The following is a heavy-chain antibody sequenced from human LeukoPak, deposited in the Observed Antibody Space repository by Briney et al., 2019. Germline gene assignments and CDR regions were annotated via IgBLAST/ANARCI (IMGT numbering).Heavy chain of an antibody. D-gene: IGHD3-16*02. J-gene: IGHJ4*02. CDR2: INHSGST. CDR3: ARHRPYVWGRYREIDY. CDR1: GGSFSNYY. V-gene: IGHV4-34*01. Sequence: SETLSLTCAVYGGSFSNYYWSWIRQPPGKGLEWIWEINHSGSTNCNPSLKSRVTISVDTSKHQFSLKLSSVTAADTAVYYCARHRPYVWGRYREIDYWGQGTLVTVSS.